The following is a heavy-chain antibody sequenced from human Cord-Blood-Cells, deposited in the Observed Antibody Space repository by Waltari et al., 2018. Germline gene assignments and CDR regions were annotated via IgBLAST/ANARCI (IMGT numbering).Heavy chain of an antibody. Sequence: QVQLVQSGAEVKKPGASVKVSCKASGYTFTGYYMHWVRQAPGQGLEWMGGINPNSGGTNYAQKFQGRVTMTRDTSISTAYMELSRLRSDDTAVYYCARSSGNDFWSGYYYYGMDVWGQGTTVTVSS. V-gene: IGHV1-2*02. D-gene: IGHD3-3*01. CDR1: GYTFTGYY. CDR3: ARSSGNDFWSGYYYYGMDV. J-gene: IGHJ6*02. CDR2: INPNSGGT.